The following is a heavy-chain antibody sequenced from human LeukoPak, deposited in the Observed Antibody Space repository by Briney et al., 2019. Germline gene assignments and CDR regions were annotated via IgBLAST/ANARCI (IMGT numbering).Heavy chain of an antibody. J-gene: IGHJ4*02. D-gene: IGHD3-10*01. CDR2: IKQGGSEK. Sequence: GGTLSLSWASSGVPFSNYWLSWVCQAPGKWLERVANIKQGGSEKYYVYSVKGRFTISRDNAKNSLYLQMNSLRVEDTAVYYCARVPWYYGSGSYYKSYYFDYWGQGTLVTVSS. CDR3: ARVPWYYGSGSYYKSYYFDY. CDR1: GVPFSNYW. V-gene: IGHV3-7*01.